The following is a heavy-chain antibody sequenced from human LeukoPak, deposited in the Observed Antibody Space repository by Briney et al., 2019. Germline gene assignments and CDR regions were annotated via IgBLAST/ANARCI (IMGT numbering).Heavy chain of an antibody. Sequence: GGSLRLSCAASGFTFSTYAMTWVRQAPGKGLEWVSVISGSGDTTYYADSVKGRFTISRDSSKNTLYLQMNSLRAEDTAVYYCAKDVAACCGGDCSDFDYWGQGTLVTVSS. J-gene: IGHJ4*02. CDR1: GFTFSTYA. V-gene: IGHV3-23*01. CDR3: AKDVAACCGGDCSDFDY. CDR2: ISGSGDTT. D-gene: IGHD2-21*02.